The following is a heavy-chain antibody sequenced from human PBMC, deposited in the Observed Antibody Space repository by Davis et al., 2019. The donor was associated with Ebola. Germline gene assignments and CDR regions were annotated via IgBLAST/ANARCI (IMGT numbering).Heavy chain of an antibody. Sequence: PSETLSLTCTVSGGSISSYYWSWIRKPPGKGLEWIGYIYYSGSTNYNPSLKSRVTISVDTSKNQFSLKLSSVTAADTAVYYCARGSPNKLKDYNFWSGSKRENWFDPWGQGTLVTVSS. D-gene: IGHD3-3*01. J-gene: IGHJ5*02. CDR1: GGSISSYY. CDR2: IYYSGST. CDR3: ARGSPNKLKDYNFWSGSKRENWFDP. V-gene: IGHV4-59*01.